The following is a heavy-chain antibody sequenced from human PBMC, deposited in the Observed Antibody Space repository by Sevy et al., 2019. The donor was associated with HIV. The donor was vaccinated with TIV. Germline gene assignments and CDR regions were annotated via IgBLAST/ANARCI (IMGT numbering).Heavy chain of an antibody. J-gene: IGHJ4*02. V-gene: IGHV3-21*05. D-gene: IGHD3-22*01. CDR3: ARAGVYYDSGGLYY. CDR1: GFTFSDYD. CDR2: ISSRSSYI. Sequence: GGSLRLSCAASGFTFSDYDMNWVRQAPGKGLEWVSFISSRSSYIYYADSLKGRVTISRDNAYNSLFLQMHSLRAEDAAVFYCARAGVYYDSGGLYYWGQGALVTVSS.